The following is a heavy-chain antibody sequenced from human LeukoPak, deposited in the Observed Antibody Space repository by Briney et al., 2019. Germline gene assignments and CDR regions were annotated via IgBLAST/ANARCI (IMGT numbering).Heavy chain of an antibody. CDR1: GGSFSGYY. V-gene: IGHV4-34*10. CDR3: ARDGAGFHP. D-gene: IGHD3-16*01. CDR2: VYYSGTT. Sequence: SETLSLTCAVYGGSFSGYYWSWIRQPPGKGLEWIGSVYYSGTTHYNPSLQSRVTISIDTSKNQFYLKLTSVTAADTAEYYCARDGAGFHPWGPGTLVTVSS. J-gene: IGHJ5*02.